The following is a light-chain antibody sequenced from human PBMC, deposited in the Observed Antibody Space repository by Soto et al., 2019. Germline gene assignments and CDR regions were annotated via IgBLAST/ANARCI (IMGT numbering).Light chain of an antibody. CDR3: CSYPGSTTFV. J-gene: IGLJ1*01. CDR2: EDS. Sequence: QSALTQPGSVFGSPGQSIPISSPGTSXDVGSYNLVSWYQHHPGKAPKLMIYEDSTRPSGVSNRFSGSKSGNTASLTTSGLKAEDEADYFCCSYPGSTTFVFGTGTKVNVL. CDR1: SXDVGSYNL. V-gene: IGLV2-23*01.